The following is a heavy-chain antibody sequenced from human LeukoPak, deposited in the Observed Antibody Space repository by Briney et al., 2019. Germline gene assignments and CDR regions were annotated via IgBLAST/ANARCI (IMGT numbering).Heavy chain of an antibody. J-gene: IGHJ5*02. D-gene: IGHD3-22*01. Sequence: SETLSLTCAVSGGSISSSNWWSWVRQSPGKGLEWIGEIYHTGSTNYNPSLKSRVTISVDTSKNQFSLKLSSVTAADTAVYYCARGDYYDSSGYSAWGQGTLVTVSS. CDR3: ARGDYYDSSGYSA. CDR2: IYHTGST. CDR1: GGSISSSNW. V-gene: IGHV4-4*02.